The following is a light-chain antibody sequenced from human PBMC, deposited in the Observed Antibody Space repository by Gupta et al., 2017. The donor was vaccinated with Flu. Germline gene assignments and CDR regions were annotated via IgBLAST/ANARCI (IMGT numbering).Light chain of an antibody. CDR1: QSVNKY. CDR3: QQYGTSPLT. J-gene: IGKJ5*01. V-gene: IGKV3D-20*01. CDR2: DAS. Sequence: IVLMQSPATLSLSPGERATLSCGASQSVNKYLAWYQQKPGLAPSLLIYDASSRATGISDRFSGSGSGTDFTLTISRLEPEDFALYYCQQYGTSPLTFGQETRLEIK.